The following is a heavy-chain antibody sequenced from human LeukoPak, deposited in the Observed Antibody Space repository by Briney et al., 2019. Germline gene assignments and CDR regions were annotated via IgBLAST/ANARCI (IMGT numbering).Heavy chain of an antibody. V-gene: IGHV3-7*01. D-gene: IGHD3/OR15-3a*01. CDR3: ARDADWASDH. CDR2: MTQDGSEQ. CDR1: GFTFKNHW. J-gene: IGHJ4*02. Sequence: PGRSLRLSCVGSGFTFKNHWVVSVRQAPGEGLEWVANMTQDGSEQYHGESVRGRFTISRDNAKNSLYLQMNSLRAADTAVYYCARDADWASDHWGQGTLVTVSS.